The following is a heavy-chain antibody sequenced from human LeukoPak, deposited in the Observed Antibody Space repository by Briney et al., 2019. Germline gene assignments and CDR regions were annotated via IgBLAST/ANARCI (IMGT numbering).Heavy chain of an antibody. CDR1: GFTVSSNY. J-gene: IGHJ4*02. CDR3: AKDIYYYDSSGYYSDY. V-gene: IGHV3-53*05. CDR2: IYSGGST. D-gene: IGHD3-22*01. Sequence: GGSLRLSCAASGFTVSSNYMSWVRQAPGKGLEWVSVIYSGGSTYYADSVKGRFTISRDNSKNTLYLQMNSLRAEDTAVYYCAKDIYYYDSSGYYSDYWGQGTLVTVSS.